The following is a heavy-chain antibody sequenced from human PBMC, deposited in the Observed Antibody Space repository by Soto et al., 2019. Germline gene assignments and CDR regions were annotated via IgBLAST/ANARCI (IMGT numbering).Heavy chain of an antibody. D-gene: IGHD3-10*01. V-gene: IGHV3-48*01. CDR3: VRDAGSLRY. J-gene: IGHJ4*02. CDR2: ITSGSSTI. CDR1: GFTFNSYS. Sequence: GGSLRLSCVVSGFTFNSYSMDWVRQAPGKGLEWVSYITSGSSTIHYADSVKGRFTISRDNAKNSVFLQMNSLRVEDTAVYYCVRDAGSLRYWGQGTLVTVSS.